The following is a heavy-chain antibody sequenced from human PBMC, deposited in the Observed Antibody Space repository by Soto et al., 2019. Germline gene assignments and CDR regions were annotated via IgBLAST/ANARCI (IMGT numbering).Heavy chain of an antibody. CDR1: GESFSGHY. V-gene: IGHV4-34*01. Sequence: QVQLQQWGAGLLKPAQTLSLTCATYGESFSGHYLSWLRQPPGKGLEWIGEINHSGTTNYNSSLKSRVSIELDTSTKQFSLRLTSVTVADTAVYFCATATVTSFWFDSWGQGTLVTVSS. J-gene: IGHJ5*01. CDR3: ATATVTSFWFDS. D-gene: IGHD2-21*02. CDR2: INHSGTT.